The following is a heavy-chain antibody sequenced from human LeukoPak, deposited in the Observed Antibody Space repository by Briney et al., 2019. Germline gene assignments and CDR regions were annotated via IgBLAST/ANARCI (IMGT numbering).Heavy chain of an antibody. CDR2: IYYSGST. V-gene: IGHV4-59*12. CDR1: GGSISSYY. CDR3: ARFARIAVAGTPDHDAFDI. D-gene: IGHD6-19*01. Sequence: SETLSLTCTVSGGSISSYYWSWIRQPPGKGLEWIGYIYYSGSTNYNPSLKSRVTISVDTSKNQFSLKLSSVTAADTAVYYCARFARIAVAGTPDHDAFDIWGQGTMVTVSS. J-gene: IGHJ3*02.